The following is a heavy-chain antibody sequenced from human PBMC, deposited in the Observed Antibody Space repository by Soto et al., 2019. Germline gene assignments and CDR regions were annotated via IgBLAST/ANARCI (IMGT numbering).Heavy chain of an antibody. CDR2: ISSSSSYI. V-gene: IGHV3-21*01. CDR3: ARGTMIVSWFDP. Sequence: SGGSMRLSCAASGFTFSSYSMNWVRQAPGKGLEWVSSISSSSSYIYCADSVKGRFTISRDNAKNSLYLQMNSLRAEDTAVYYCARGTMIVSWFDPWGQGTLVTVSS. D-gene: IGHD3-22*01. J-gene: IGHJ5*02. CDR1: GFTFSSYS.